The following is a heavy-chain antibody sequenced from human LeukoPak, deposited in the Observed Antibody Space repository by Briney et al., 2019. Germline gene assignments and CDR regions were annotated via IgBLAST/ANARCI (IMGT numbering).Heavy chain of an antibody. CDR2: ISRSSAYI. CDR1: GFTFSSFN. CDR3: ARVWQDYTNVDY. J-gene: IGHJ4*02. V-gene: IGHV3-21*05. Sequence: GGSLRLSCAASGFTFSSFNMNWVRQAPGKGPEWVSYISRSSAYIHYADSVRGRFAISRDNAKSSVYLQMNSLRAEDTAIYHCARVWQDYTNVDYWGQGTLVTVSS. D-gene: IGHD4-11*01.